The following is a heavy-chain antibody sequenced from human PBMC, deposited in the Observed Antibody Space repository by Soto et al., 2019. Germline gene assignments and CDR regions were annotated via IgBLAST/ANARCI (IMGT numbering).Heavy chain of an antibody. CDR1: GFTVSSNY. CDR2: IYSGGST. CDR3: ARDRPLTSAFDI. V-gene: IGHV3-53*01. Sequence: GESLKISCAASGFTVSSNYMSWVRQAPGKGLEWVSVIYSGGSTYYADSVKGRFTISRDNSKNTLYLQMNSLRAEDTAVYYCARDRPLTSAFDIWGQGTMVTVSS. J-gene: IGHJ3*02. D-gene: IGHD1-1*01.